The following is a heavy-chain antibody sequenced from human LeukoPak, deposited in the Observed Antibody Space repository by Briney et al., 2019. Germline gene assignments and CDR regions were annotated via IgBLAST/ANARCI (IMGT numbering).Heavy chain of an antibody. CDR1: GFTFTSYA. Sequence: GGSLRPSCATSGFTFTSYAMSWVRQAPGKGLEWVSAIRGSGDMTYYADSVKGRFTVARDNSKTTLYLQMNSLRAEDTAVYYCARARGYSYANEFHLDYWGQGTLVTVSS. D-gene: IGHD5-18*01. CDR2: IRGSGDMT. CDR3: ARARGYSYANEFHLDY. V-gene: IGHV3-23*01. J-gene: IGHJ4*02.